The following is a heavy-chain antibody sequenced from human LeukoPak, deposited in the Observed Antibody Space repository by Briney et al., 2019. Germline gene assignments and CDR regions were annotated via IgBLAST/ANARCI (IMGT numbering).Heavy chain of an antibody. CDR2: IYYSGST. Sequence: SETLSLTCTVSAGSISSRSYYWVWVRPPPGNRLDWIGRIYYSGSTYYNPSLKTRVTISVDTYKNQVSLKLSAVTAADMAVYYCARRAYSDYGGVSVDPWGQGTLVTVSS. D-gene: IGHD4-11*01. V-gene: IGHV4-39*01. J-gene: IGHJ5*02. CDR1: AGSISSRSYY. CDR3: ARRAYSDYGGVSVDP.